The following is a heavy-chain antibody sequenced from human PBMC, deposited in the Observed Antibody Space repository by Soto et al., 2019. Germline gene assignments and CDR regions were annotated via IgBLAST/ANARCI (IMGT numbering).Heavy chain of an antibody. J-gene: IGHJ4*02. CDR2: IYYTGGT. CDR1: GDAMTRYY. CDR3: ARHGKNYSGYDPIDY. V-gene: IGHV4-59*08. D-gene: IGHD5-12*01. Sequence: PSETLSLTCSVSGDAMTRYYWSWIRQPPGKGLEWIGYIYYTGGTMYNPSLKTRVTMSVDSSKNQLSLKLNSVSAADTAVYFCARHGKNYSGYDPIDYWGQGAPVTVSS.